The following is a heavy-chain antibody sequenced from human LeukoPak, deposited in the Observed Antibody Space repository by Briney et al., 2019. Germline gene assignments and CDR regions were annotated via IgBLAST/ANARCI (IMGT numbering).Heavy chain of an antibody. CDR2: INHSGST. Sequence: SETLSLTCGVSGGSISSSNWWSWVRQPPGKGLEWIGEINHSGSTNYNPSLKSRVTISVDTSKNQFSLKLSSVTAADTAVYYCAREPNDLDAFDIWGQGTMVTVSS. J-gene: IGHJ3*02. D-gene: IGHD1-1*01. V-gene: IGHV4-4*02. CDR3: AREPNDLDAFDI. CDR1: GGSISSSNW.